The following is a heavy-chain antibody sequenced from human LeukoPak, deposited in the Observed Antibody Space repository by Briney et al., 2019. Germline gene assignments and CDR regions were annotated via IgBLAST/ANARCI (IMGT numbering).Heavy chain of an antibody. CDR2: INSNGRDT. CDR1: GFAFNNYW. CDR3: ARGGGDHAFDL. J-gene: IGHJ3*01. V-gene: IGHV3-74*01. Sequence: GSLRLSCAASGFAFNNYWIHWVRQAPGKGLVWVSRINSNGRDTIYADSVKSRFTISRDNAKNTLYLQLSSLRAEDTAVYYCARGGGDHAFDLWGQGTMVAVSS. D-gene: IGHD3-16*01.